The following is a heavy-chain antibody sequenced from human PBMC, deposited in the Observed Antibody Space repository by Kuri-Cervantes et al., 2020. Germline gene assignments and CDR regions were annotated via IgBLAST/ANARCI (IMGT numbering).Heavy chain of an antibody. V-gene: IGHV1-69*13. CDR2: IIPIFGTA. CDR3: AKGSGYHVRDYFDY. D-gene: IGHD3-22*01. Sequence: SVKVSCKASGGTFSSYAISWVRQAPGQGLEWMGGIIPIFGTANYAQKFQGRVTITADESTSTAYMELSSLRPEDTAVYYCAKGSGYHVRDYFDYWGQGTLVTVSS. J-gene: IGHJ4*01. CDR1: GGTFSSYA.